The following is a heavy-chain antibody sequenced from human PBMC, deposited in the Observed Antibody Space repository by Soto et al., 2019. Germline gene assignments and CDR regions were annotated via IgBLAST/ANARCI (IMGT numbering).Heavy chain of an antibody. D-gene: IGHD4-17*01. CDR2: ISAYNGNT. CDR1: GYTFTSYG. Sequence: ASVKVSCKASGYTFTSYGISWVRQAPGQGLEWMGWISAYNGNTNYAQKLQGRVTMTTDTSTSTAYMERRSLRSDDTAVYYCARVRNDYGDYVRITAGDYFDYWGQGTLVTVSS. V-gene: IGHV1-18*01. J-gene: IGHJ4*02. CDR3: ARVRNDYGDYVRITAGDYFDY.